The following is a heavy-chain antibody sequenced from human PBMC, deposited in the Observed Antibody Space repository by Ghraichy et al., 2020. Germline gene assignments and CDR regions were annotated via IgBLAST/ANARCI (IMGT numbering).Heavy chain of an antibody. CDR1: GGSISSDY. D-gene: IGHD7-27*01. CDR2: IFYSGNT. V-gene: IGHV4-59*13. CDR3: ARAPWGSHWYFDL. Sequence: SETLSLTCTVSGGSISSDYWSWIRQPPGKGLEYIGCIFYSGNTNYNPSLKSRVTISLDTSKKYFSLNLSSVTAADTAVYYCARAPWGSHWYFDLWGRGTLVTVSS. J-gene: IGHJ2*01.